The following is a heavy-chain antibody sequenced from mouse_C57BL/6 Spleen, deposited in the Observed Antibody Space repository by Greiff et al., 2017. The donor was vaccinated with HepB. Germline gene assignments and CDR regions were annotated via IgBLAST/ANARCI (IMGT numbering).Heavy chain of an antibody. CDR3: ARGNYGSRRGYYFDY. V-gene: IGHV1-26*01. J-gene: IGHJ2*01. Sequence: EVQLVESGPELVKPGASVKISCKASGYTFTDYYMNWVKQSHGKSLEWIGDINPNNGGTSYNQKFKGKATLTVDKSSSTAYMELRSLTSEDSAVYYCARGNYGSRRGYYFDYWGQGTTLTVSS. CDR2: INPNNGGT. D-gene: IGHD1-1*01. CDR1: GYTFTDYY.